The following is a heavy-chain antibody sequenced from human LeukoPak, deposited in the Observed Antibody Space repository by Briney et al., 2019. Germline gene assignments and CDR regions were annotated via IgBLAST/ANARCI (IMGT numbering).Heavy chain of an antibody. CDR2: ISGSGGST. J-gene: IGHJ4*02. CDR1: GFTFSSYA. Sequence: PGGSLRLSCAASGFTFSSYAMSWVRQAPGKGLEWVSAISGSGGSTYYADSVKGRFTISRDNSKNTLYLQTNSLRAEDTAVYYCATTYSSSWTRFDYWGQGTLVTVSS. V-gene: IGHV3-23*01. D-gene: IGHD6-13*01. CDR3: ATTYSSSWTRFDY.